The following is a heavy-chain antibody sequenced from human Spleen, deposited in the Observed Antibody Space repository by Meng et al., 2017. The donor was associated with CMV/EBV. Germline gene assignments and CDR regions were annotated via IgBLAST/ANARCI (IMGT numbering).Heavy chain of an antibody. D-gene: IGHD6-13*01. J-gene: IGHJ4*02. V-gene: IGHV3-53*01. Sequence: CAASGFTVSSNYMSWVRQAPGKGLEWVSVIYSGGSTYYADSVKGRFTISRDNSKNTLYLQMNSLRAEDTAVYYCARSYSSSWYEFDYWGQGTLVTVSS. CDR3: ARSYSSSWYEFDY. CDR1: GFTVSSNY. CDR2: IYSGGST.